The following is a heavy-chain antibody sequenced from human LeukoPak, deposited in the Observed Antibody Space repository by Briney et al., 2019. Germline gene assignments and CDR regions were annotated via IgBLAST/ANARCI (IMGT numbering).Heavy chain of an antibody. CDR2: INAGNGNR. D-gene: IGHD3-3*01. V-gene: IGHV1-3*03. CDR1: GYTFTSYG. J-gene: IGHJ6*03. CDR3: ARARYETRIWPKSRYDYYHYMDV. Sequence: ASVKVSCKASGYTFTSYGISWVRQAPGQRLEWMGWINAGNGNRKYSHEFQDRVTITRDTSASTAYMELSSLRSEDMAVYYCARARYETRIWPKSRYDYYHYMDVWGKGTTVTVSS.